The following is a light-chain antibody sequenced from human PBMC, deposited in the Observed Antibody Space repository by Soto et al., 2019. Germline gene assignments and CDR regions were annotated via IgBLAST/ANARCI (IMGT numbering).Light chain of an antibody. J-gene: IGKJ3*01. CDR3: QQSSNWRGGIGFT. Sequence: EIVLTQSPATLSLSPGERATLSCRASQSVSSYLAWYQQKPGQAPRLLIYDASNRATGIPARFSGSGSGTDFTLTISSLETEDFAVYYCQQSSNWRGGIGFTFGPGTKVDIK. CDR2: DAS. V-gene: IGKV3-11*01. CDR1: QSVSSY.